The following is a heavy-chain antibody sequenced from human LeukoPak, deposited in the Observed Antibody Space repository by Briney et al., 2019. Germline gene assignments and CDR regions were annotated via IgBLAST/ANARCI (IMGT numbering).Heavy chain of an antibody. Sequence: SETLSLTCTVSSGSISSNNHYWGWIRQPQGKRLEWIGSIDYNGNTDYNPSLRSRVTISVDPSKKQFSLNLNSVTAADTAVYYCARGGYSSWFDPWGQGTLVTVSS. D-gene: IGHD6-13*01. CDR3: ARGGYSSWFDP. CDR2: IDYNGNT. CDR1: SGSISSNNHY. V-gene: IGHV4-39*07. J-gene: IGHJ5*02.